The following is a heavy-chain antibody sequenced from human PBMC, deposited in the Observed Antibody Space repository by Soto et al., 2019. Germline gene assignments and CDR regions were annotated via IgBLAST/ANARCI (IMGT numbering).Heavy chain of an antibody. Sequence: QVQLVQSGAEVKMPGSSVKVSCKASGGTFSSYAISWVRQAPGQGLEWMGGIIPIFGTANYAQKFQGRVTITADKSTSTAYMELSSLRSEDTAVYYCAREPDCSGGSCYEREYYFDYWGQGTLVTVSS. J-gene: IGHJ4*02. D-gene: IGHD2-15*01. CDR2: IIPIFGTA. CDR1: GGTFSSYA. CDR3: AREPDCSGGSCYEREYYFDY. V-gene: IGHV1-69*06.